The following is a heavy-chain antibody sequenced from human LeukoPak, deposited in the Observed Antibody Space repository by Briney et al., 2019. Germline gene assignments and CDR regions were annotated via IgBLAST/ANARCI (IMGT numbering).Heavy chain of an antibody. J-gene: IGHJ4*02. V-gene: IGHV3-23*01. Sequence: GGSLRLSCAASGVTFGSYAMSWVRQAPGKGLEWVSAISGSGGSTYYADSVKGRFTISRDNSKNTLYLQMNRLRAEDTAVYYCAKDLDLAVAGTPGYFDYWGQGTLVTVSS. CDR2: ISGSGGST. D-gene: IGHD6-19*01. CDR3: AKDLDLAVAGTPGYFDY. CDR1: GVTFGSYA.